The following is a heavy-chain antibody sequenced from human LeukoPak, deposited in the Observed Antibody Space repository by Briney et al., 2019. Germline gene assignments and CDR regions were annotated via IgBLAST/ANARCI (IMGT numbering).Heavy chain of an antibody. Sequence: SETLSLTCAVYGGSFSGYYWSWIRQPPVKGLEWIGEINHSGSTNYNPSLKSRVTISVDTSKNQFSLKLSSVTAADTAVYYCARDAAPYYYGSGIFRKNNWFDPWGQGTLVTVSS. D-gene: IGHD3-10*01. CDR2: INHSGST. V-gene: IGHV4-34*01. J-gene: IGHJ5*02. CDR3: ARDAAPYYYGSGIFRKNNWFDP. CDR1: GGSFSGYY.